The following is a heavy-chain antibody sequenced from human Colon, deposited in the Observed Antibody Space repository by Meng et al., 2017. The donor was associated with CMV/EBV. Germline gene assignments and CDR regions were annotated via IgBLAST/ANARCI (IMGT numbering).Heavy chain of an antibody. CDR1: GNTFSDYY. V-gene: IGHV1-2*02. J-gene: IGHJ4*02. D-gene: IGHD6-19*01. CDR3: VRSSGWSLFDY. Sequence: VPLMQSGDGGKEPVASVKVSCKTSGNTFSDYYMHWVRQAPGQGLEWMGWIRSDGSATNYAQKFRGRVTMTRDASVSTAYMELSGLTSDDTAVYFCVRSSGWSLFDYWGPGALVTVSS. CDR2: IRSDGSAT.